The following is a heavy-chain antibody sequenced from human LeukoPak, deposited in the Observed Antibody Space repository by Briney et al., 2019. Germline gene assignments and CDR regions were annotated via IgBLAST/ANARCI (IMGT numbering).Heavy chain of an antibody. Sequence: SETLSLTCSVSGGSISSSSYYWGWIRQPPGKGLEWIGEINHSGITNYNPSLKSRVTISIDTSKNQFSLNLSSVTAADTAVYYCARAGFGLAPHRGTPFDYWGQGTLVTVSS. CDR3: ARAGFGLAPHRGTPFDY. CDR2: INHSGIT. D-gene: IGHD3-10*01. J-gene: IGHJ4*02. V-gene: IGHV4-39*07. CDR1: GGSISSSSYY.